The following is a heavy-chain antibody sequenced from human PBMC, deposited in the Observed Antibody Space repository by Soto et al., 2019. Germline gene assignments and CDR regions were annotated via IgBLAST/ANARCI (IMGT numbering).Heavy chain of an antibody. V-gene: IGHV4-59*01. J-gene: IGHJ4*02. CDR2: IYYTGST. D-gene: IGHD6-19*01. CDR1: GGSISNYY. Sequence: QVQLQESGPGLVKPSETLSLACAVSGGSISNYYWSCIRQPPGKGLEWIVYIYYTGSTTYNPSLKSRVTISVDTSKNHFTLILSSVTAADTAVYYCARGRHWLDYWGQGSLVTVSS. CDR3: ARGRHWLDY.